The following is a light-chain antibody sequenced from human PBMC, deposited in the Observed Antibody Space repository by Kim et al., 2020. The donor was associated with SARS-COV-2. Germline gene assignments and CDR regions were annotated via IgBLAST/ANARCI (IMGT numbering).Light chain of an antibody. CDR1: DLETKF. V-gene: IGLV3-1*01. Sequence: SYELTQPPSVSVSPGQTASITCSGDDLETKFAYWYQQKPGQSPVLIIYRDDKRPSGIPERFSGSNSGNTATLTITGTQAMDEADYYCQTWDATTGVFGTGTTVTVL. CDR2: RDD. J-gene: IGLJ1*01. CDR3: QTWDATTGV.